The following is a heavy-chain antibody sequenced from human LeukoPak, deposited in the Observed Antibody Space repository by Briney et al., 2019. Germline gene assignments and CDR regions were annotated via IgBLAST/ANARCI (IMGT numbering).Heavy chain of an antibody. J-gene: IGHJ4*02. CDR3: ASFSKTIFGVVSHFDY. CDR1: GYTFTGYY. CDR2: IIPILGIA. V-gene: IGHV1-69*02. Sequence: ASVKVSCKASGYTFTGYYMHWVRQAPGQGLEWMGRIIPILGIANYAQKFQGRVTITADKSTSTAYMELSSLRSEDTAVYYCASFSKTIFGVVSHFDYWGQGTLVTVSS. D-gene: IGHD3-3*01.